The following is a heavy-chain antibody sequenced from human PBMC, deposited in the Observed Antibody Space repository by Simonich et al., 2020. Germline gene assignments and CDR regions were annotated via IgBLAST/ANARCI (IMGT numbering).Heavy chain of an antibody. J-gene: IGHJ1*01. D-gene: IGHD6-13*01. CDR3: ARSHIAAAGTGYFQH. V-gene: IGHV1-2*02. CDR2: LNPNSGGT. CDR1: GYTFTGYY. Sequence: QVQLVQSGAEVKKPGASVKVSCKASGYTFTGYYMHWVRQAPGQGLEGMGWLNPNSGGTNYAQKFQGRVTMTRDTSISTAYMELSRLRSDDTAVYYCARSHIAAAGTGYFQHWGQGTLVTVSS.